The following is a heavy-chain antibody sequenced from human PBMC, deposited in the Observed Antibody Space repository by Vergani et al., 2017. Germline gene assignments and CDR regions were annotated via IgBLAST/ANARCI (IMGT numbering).Heavy chain of an antibody. CDR2: ISSSSSYI. Sequence: EVQLVESGGGLVKPGGSLRLSCAASGFTFSSYSMNWVRQAPGKGLEWVSSISSSSSYIYYADSVKGRFTISRDNAKNSLYLQMNSLRAEDTAVYYCARDFQVPATAPAYYYCGMDVWGQGTTVTVSS. CDR1: GFTFSSYS. V-gene: IGHV3-21*01. D-gene: IGHD2-2*01. J-gene: IGHJ6*02. CDR3: ARDFQVPATAPAYYYCGMDV.